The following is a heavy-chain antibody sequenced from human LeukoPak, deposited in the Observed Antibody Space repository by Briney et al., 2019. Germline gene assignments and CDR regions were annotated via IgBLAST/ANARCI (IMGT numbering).Heavy chain of an antibody. CDR2: ISVSDEGT. J-gene: IGHJ4*01. D-gene: IGHD3-22*01. Sequence: VGSLRLSCAASGFVFRTYAMTWVRQAPGKGLEWGSRISVSDEGTYYADSLKGRLTMSRENSKNILFLFLSSLRVDDTAVYFCAKGQDFDSASSSDYWGHGTRVTVSS. V-gene: IGHV3-23*01. CDR1: GFVFRTYA. CDR3: AKGQDFDSASSSDY.